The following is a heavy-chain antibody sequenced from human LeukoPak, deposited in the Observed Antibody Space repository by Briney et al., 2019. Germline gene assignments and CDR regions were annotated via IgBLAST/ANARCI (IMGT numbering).Heavy chain of an antibody. CDR3: AREAMVRGVIYY. CDR2: INPSGGST. V-gene: IGHV1-46*01. J-gene: IGHJ4*02. D-gene: IGHD3-10*01. CDR1: GYTLTSYY. Sequence: ASVKVSCKASGYTLTSYYMHWVRQAPGQGLEWMGIINPSGGSTSYAQKFQGRVTMTRDTSTSTVYMELSSLRSEDTAVYYCAREAMVRGVIYYWGQGTLVTVSS.